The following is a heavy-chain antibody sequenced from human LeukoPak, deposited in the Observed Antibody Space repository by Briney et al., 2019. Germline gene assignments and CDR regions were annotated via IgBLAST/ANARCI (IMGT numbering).Heavy chain of an antibody. CDR1: GYTFTIYY. D-gene: IGHD3-10*01. J-gene: IGHJ5*02. CDR3: ARDPRYGSGQTWFDP. Sequence: GASVKVSSKASGYTFTIYYMHWVRQAPGQGLEWMGIINPSGGSTNYAQKLQDRVTMTRDTSTSTVYMELSSLRSEDTAVCYCARDPRYGSGQTWFDPWGQGTLVTVSS. V-gene: IGHV1-46*01. CDR2: INPSGGST.